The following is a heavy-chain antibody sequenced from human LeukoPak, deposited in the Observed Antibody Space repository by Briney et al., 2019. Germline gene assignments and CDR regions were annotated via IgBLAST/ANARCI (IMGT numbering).Heavy chain of an antibody. V-gene: IGHV4-4*09. J-gene: IGHJ4*02. D-gene: IGHD2-15*01. CDR3: ARLAATAY. CDR2: IYTSGST. Sequence: PSETLSLTCTVSGGSISSYYWSWIRQPPGKGLEWNGYIYTSGSTNYNPSLKSRVTISADTSKNQFSLKLGSVTAADTAVYYCARLAATAYWGQGTLVTVSS. CDR1: GGSISSYY.